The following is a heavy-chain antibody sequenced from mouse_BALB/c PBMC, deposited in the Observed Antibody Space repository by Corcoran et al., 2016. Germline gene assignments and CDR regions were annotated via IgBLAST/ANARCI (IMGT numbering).Heavy chain of an antibody. V-gene: IGHV1-4*02. CDR3: ARSGYAWFAY. CDR2: INPSSGYT. J-gene: IGHJ3*01. CDR1: GYTFTRYT. Sequence: QVQLQQSAAELARPGASVKMSCKASGYTFTRYTMHWVKQRPGQGLEWIGYINPSSGYTEYNQKFKDKTTLTADKSSSTAYMQLSSLTSEDSAVYYCARSGYAWFAYWGQGTLVTVSA. D-gene: IGHD2-2*01.